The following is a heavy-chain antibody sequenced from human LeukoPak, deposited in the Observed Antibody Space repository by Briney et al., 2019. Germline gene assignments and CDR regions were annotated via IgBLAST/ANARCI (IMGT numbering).Heavy chain of an antibody. CDR3: ARHRGGSSPSVFDS. D-gene: IGHD2-15*01. Sequence: PSETLSLTCTVSGGSVSSSSYYWGWIRQPPGKGLEWIGSVYYSGSTYYNPSLKSRVTISVDTSKNQFSLKMSSVTAADTTLFYCARHRGGSSPSVFDSWGQGTLVTGSS. V-gene: IGHV4-39*01. J-gene: IGHJ4*02. CDR1: GGSVSSSSYY. CDR2: VYYSGST.